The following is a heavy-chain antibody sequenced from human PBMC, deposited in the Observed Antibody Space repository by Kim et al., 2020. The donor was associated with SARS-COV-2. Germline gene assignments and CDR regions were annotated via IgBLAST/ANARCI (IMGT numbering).Heavy chain of an antibody. CDR1: GGSICSGGKF. CDR3: ARGQPLDY. V-gene: IGHV4-31*03. J-gene: IGHJ4*02. Sequence: SETLSLTCSVSGGSICSGGKFWTWIRQHPAKGLEWIGYISYSGNSHYSPSLRSRVSISLQTSENQFSLELTSLTAADTAVYYCARGQPLDYWGQGILVTVSS. D-gene: IGHD2-2*01. CDR2: ISYSGNS.